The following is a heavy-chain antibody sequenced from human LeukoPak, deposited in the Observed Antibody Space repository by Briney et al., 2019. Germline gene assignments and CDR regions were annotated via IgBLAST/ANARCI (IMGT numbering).Heavy chain of an antibody. CDR1: GFTFSSYA. D-gene: IGHD1-14*01. CDR3: ATEPRNYYYYCMDV. V-gene: IGHV3-23*01. J-gene: IGHJ6*03. CDR2: ISGSGGST. Sequence: GGSLRLSCAASGFTFSSYAMSWVRQAPGKGLEWVSAISGSGGSTYYADSVKGRFTISRDNSKNTLYLQMNSLRAEDTAVYYCATEPRNYYYYCMDVWGKGTTVTVSS.